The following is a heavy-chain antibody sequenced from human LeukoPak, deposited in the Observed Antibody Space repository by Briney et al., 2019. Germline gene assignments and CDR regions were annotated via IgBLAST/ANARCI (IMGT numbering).Heavy chain of an antibody. J-gene: IGHJ6*02. Sequence: GGSLRLSCAASGFTFSTAWMNWVRQAPGKGLEWVAVIWYDGSNKYYADSVKGRFTISRDNSKNTLYLQMNSLRAEDTAVYYCARENTAMAYYYGMDVWGQGTTVTVSS. V-gene: IGHV3-33*08. CDR1: GFTFSTAW. CDR3: ARENTAMAYYYGMDV. CDR2: IWYDGSNK. D-gene: IGHD5-18*01.